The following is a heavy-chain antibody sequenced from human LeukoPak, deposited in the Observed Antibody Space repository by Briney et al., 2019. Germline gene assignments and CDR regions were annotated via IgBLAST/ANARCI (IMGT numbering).Heavy chain of an antibody. Sequence: GRSLRLSCAASGFTFDDYAMHWVRQAPGKGLEWVSGISWNSGSIGYADSAKGRFTISRDNAKNSLYLQMNSLRAEDTVLYYCAKAPVSGGSSAYYFDYWGQGTLVTVSS. J-gene: IGHJ4*02. V-gene: IGHV3-9*01. D-gene: IGHD2-15*01. CDR1: GFTFDDYA. CDR3: AKAPVSGGSSAYYFDY. CDR2: ISWNSGSI.